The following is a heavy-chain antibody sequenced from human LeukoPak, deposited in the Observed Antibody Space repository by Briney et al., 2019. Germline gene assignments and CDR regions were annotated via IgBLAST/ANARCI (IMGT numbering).Heavy chain of an antibody. CDR2: INHSGST. CDR3: ARVCWKGGATMLDY. J-gene: IGHJ4*02. D-gene: IGHD1-26*01. CDR1: GGSISSYY. V-gene: IGHV4-34*01. Sequence: SETLSLTCTVSGGSISSYYWSWIRQPPGKGLEWIGEINHSGSTNYNPSLKSRVTISVDTSKNQFSLKLSSVTAADTAVYYCARVCWKGGATMLDYWGQGTLVTVSS.